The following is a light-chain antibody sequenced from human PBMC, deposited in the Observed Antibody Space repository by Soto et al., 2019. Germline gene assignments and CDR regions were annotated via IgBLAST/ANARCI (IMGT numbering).Light chain of an antibody. V-gene: IGKV1-13*02. CDR1: QSISSH. J-gene: IGKJ1*01. Sequence: IRMTQSPSSLSASVVDTVTITCRASQSISSHLNWYQQKPGKAPNLLMYDASSLESGVPSRFSGSGSGTDFTLTISSLQPDDFATYYCQQFAISTTFGQGTKVDIK. CDR3: QQFAISTT. CDR2: DAS.